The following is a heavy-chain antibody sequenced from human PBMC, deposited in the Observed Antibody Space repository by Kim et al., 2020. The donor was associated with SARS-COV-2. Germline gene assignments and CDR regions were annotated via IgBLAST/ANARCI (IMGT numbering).Heavy chain of an antibody. CDR2: IYYSGST. J-gene: IGHJ6*02. D-gene: IGHD6-19*01. V-gene: IGHV4-59*01. Sequence: SETLSLTCTVSGGSISSYYWSWIRQPPGKGLEWIGYIYYSGSTNYNPSLKSRVTISVDTSKNQFSLKLSSVTAADTAVYYCARGGVQWLASDGMDVWGQGTTVTVSS. CDR1: GGSISSYY. CDR3: ARGGVQWLASDGMDV.